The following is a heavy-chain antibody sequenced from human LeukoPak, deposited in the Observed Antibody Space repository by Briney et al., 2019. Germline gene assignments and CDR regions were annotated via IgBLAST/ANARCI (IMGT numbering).Heavy chain of an antibody. CDR2: INHSGST. Sequence: SSQTLSLTCAVYGGSFSGYYWSWIRQPPGKGLEWIGEINHSGSTNYNPSLKSRVTISVDTSKNQFSLKLSSVTAADTAVYYCARGGLYYYDSSGSVAFDIWGQGTMVTVSS. CDR1: GGSFSGYY. J-gene: IGHJ3*02. D-gene: IGHD3-22*01. CDR3: ARGGLYYYDSSGSVAFDI. V-gene: IGHV4-34*01.